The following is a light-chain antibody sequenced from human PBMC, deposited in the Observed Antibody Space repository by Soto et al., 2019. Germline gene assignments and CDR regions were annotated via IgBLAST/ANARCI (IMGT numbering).Light chain of an antibody. CDR1: QAVSSNY. Sequence: EIVLTQSPGTLSLSPGERATLSCRASQAVSSNYLAWYQQKPGQTPRLLIYGASSRATATPDRFSGSGSGTDFTLTISRLEPEDFAVYYCQQYGNSLLTFGGGTKVDIK. V-gene: IGKV3-20*01. CDR3: QQYGNSLLT. J-gene: IGKJ4*01. CDR2: GAS.